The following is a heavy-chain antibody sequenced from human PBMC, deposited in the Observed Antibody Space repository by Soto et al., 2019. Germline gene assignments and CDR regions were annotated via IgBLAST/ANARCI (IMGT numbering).Heavy chain of an antibody. V-gene: IGHV3-7*02. D-gene: IGHD3-3*01. J-gene: IGHJ4*02. CDR1: GITFSNYW. CDR2: IKQDGSEK. Sequence: PGGSLRLSCAASGITFSNYWMTWVRQAPGKGLEWVANIKQDGSEKYYVVSVKGRFTISRDNTKNSVYMQMNNLRAEDTAVYYYATRPPGKRYFGVLDWWGQGTLVTV. CDR3: ATRPPGKRYFGVLDW.